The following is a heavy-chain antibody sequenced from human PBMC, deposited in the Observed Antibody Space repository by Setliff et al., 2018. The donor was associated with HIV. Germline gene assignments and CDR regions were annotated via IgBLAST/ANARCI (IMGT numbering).Heavy chain of an antibody. CDR3: ARSRGTWGTSFGY. J-gene: IGHJ4*02. CDR1: GDSFRSHA. CDR2: IIPIFPSP. V-gene: IGHV1-69*13. Sequence: SVKVSCKTSGDSFRSHAISWVRQAPGQGLEWMGGIIPIFPSPKYAQKFQGRVTITADESTNTAYMELSSLRFEDTAVYYCARSRGTWGTSFGYWGRGTLVTVSS. D-gene: IGHD3-16*01.